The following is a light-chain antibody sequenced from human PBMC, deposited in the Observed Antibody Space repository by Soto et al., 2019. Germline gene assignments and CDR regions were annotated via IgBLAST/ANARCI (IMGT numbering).Light chain of an antibody. Sequence: EIVMTQSPGTLSVSPGGRATLSCRASQSVNFNLAGYQQKPGQSPRLLVYGASTRATGVPARFSGRGSGTEFILTISGLQFEDFAIYYCQQYNNWPHTFGQGTKLGIK. CDR3: QQYNNWPHT. CDR2: GAS. J-gene: IGKJ2*01. V-gene: IGKV3-15*01. CDR1: QSVNFN.